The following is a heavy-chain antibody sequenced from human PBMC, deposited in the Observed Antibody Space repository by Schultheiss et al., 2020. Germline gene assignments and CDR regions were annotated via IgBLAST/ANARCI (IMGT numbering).Heavy chain of an antibody. CDR3: AKTGYRSTDYFES. D-gene: IGHD3-10*01. CDR2: ISGGADST. J-gene: IGHJ4*02. Sequence: GGSLRLSCAASGFTFSSYSMAWVRQAPGKGPEWVSIISGGADSTYYADSVKGRFTISRDNSKNTLFLQMNSLRAEDTAVYYCAKTGYRSTDYFESWGPGALVTVSS. V-gene: IGHV3-23*01. CDR1: GFTFSSYS.